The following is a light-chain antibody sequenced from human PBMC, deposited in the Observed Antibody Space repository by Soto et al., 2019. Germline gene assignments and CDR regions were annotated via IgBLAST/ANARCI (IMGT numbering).Light chain of an antibody. CDR3: QHSYSNFPIT. CDR2: DAS. CDR1: QSISGY. J-gene: IGKJ5*01. V-gene: IGKV1-39*01. Sequence: DIQVTQSPSSLSASVVDRVTIRCRASQSISGYLNWYQQKPGKAPNLLIFDASSLQSGVPSRFSGRGSGAEYTLTISSLQPEDFATYFCQHSYSNFPITFGQGTRLEIK.